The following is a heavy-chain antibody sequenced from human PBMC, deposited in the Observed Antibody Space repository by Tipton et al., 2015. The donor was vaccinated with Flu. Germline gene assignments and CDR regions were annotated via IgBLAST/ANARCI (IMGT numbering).Heavy chain of an antibody. D-gene: IGHD1-7*01. CDR2: IYHSGGT. V-gene: IGHV4-38-2*02. CDR1: GYSISSGYY. Sequence: TLSLTCTVSGYSISSGYYWGWIRQPPGKGLEWIGSIYHSGGTYYNPSLKSRVTISVDTSKNQFSLKLSSVTAADTAVYYCASFISEYNWNYGEGLDYWGQGTLVTVSS. CDR3: ASFISEYNWNYGEGLDY. J-gene: IGHJ4*02.